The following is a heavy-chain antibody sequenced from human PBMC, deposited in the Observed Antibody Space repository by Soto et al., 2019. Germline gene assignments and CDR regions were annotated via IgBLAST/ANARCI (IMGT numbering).Heavy chain of an antibody. J-gene: IGHJ4*02. CDR1: GFIFSGSA. CDR3: IRGGSPYYYDY. CDR2: ILSKAGNYAT. Sequence: EVQLVESGGGLVQPGGSLKLSCAASGFIFSGSAVHWVRQASGKGLEWVGRILSKAGNYATAYPASMKGRFTISRDDSENTAFLQMNSLKTEDTAVYYCIRGGSPYYYDYWGQGTLVVVSS. V-gene: IGHV3-73*01.